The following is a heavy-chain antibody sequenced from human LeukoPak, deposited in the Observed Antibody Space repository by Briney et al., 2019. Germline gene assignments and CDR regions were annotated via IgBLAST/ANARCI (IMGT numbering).Heavy chain of an antibody. CDR1: GFTFSSYS. D-gene: IGHD3-22*01. V-gene: IGHV3-21*01. Sequence: GGSLRLSCAASGFTFSSYSMNWVRQAPGKGLEWVSSISSSSSYIYYADSVKGRFTISRDNAKNSLYLQMNSLRAEDTAVYYCAFSSSGYYHYFDYWGQGTLVTVSS. CDR2: ISSSSSYI. CDR3: AFSSSGYYHYFDY. J-gene: IGHJ4*02.